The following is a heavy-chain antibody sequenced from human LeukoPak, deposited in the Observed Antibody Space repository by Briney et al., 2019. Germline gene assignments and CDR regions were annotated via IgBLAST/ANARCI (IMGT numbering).Heavy chain of an antibody. J-gene: IGHJ4*02. CDR3: ARDFPYDSSGSRPKGDY. V-gene: IGHV3-53*01. Sequence: GGSLRLSCAASGFTVSSNYMSWVRQAPGKGLEWVSVIYSGGSTYYADSVKGRFTISRDNSKNTLYLQMNSLRAEDTAVYYCARDFPYDSSGSRPKGDYWGQGTLVTVSS. CDR1: GFTVSSNY. CDR2: IYSGGST. D-gene: IGHD3-22*01.